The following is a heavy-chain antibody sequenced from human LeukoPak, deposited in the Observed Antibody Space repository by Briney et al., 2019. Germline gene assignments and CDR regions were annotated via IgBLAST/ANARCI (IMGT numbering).Heavy chain of an antibody. CDR2: ISYDGSNK. Sequence: PGGSLRLSCAASGFTFSSYGMHWVRQAPGKGLEWVAVISYDGSNKYYADSVKGRFTISRDNSKNTLYLQMNSLRAEDTAVYYCARGYDFWSGYYLDYWGQGTLVTVS. J-gene: IGHJ4*02. CDR3: ARGYDFWSGYYLDY. CDR1: GFTFSSYG. D-gene: IGHD3-3*01. V-gene: IGHV3-30*03.